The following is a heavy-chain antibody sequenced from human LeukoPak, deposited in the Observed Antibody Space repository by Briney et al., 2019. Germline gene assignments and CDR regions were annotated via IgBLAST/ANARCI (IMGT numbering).Heavy chain of an antibody. J-gene: IGHJ4*02. D-gene: IGHD2-21*02. Sequence: GGSLRLSCAASGFTFSSYGMHWVRQAPGKGLEWVAVISYDGSNKYYADSVKGRFTISRDNSKNTLYLQMNSLRAEDTAVYSCARAPTRSDEYFDYWGQGTLVTVSS. V-gene: IGHV3-30*03. CDR2: ISYDGSNK. CDR3: ARAPTRSDEYFDY. CDR1: GFTFSSYG.